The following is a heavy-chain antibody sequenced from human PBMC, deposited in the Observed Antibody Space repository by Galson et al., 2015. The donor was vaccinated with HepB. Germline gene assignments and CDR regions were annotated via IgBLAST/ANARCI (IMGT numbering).Heavy chain of an antibody. J-gene: IGHJ2*01. CDR3: ARDLGAGWYFDL. CDR1: GFTFSSYG. V-gene: IGHV3-33*01. Sequence: SLRLYCAESGFTFSSYGMHWVRQAQGKGLEWVAVIWYDGSNKHYADSVKGRFTISRDNSKNTLYLQMNSLRAEDTALYYCARDLGAGWYFDLWGRGTLVTVSS. CDR2: IWYDGSNK. D-gene: IGHD3-10*01.